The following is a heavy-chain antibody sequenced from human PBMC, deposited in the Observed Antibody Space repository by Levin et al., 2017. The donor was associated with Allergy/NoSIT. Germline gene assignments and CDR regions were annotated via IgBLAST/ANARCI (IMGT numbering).Heavy chain of an antibody. CDR2: INSDGSST. CDR3: ARTAAHDAFDI. J-gene: IGHJ3*02. CDR1: GFTFSSYW. V-gene: IGHV3-74*01. Sequence: GESLKISCAASGFTFSSYWMHWVRQAPGKGLVWVSRINSDGSSTSYADSVKGRFTISRDNAKNTLYLQMNSLRAEDTAVYYCARTAAHDAFDIWGQGTMVTVSS. D-gene: IGHD6-13*01.